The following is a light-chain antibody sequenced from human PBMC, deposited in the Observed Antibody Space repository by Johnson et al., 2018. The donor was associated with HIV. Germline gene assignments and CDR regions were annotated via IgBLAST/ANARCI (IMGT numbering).Light chain of an antibody. V-gene: IGLV1-51*01. CDR3: GTWDNSLGAHYV. CDR2: DNN. CDR1: SSNIGNNY. J-gene: IGLJ1*01. Sequence: HSVLTQPPSVSAAPGQKVTISCSGSSSNIGNNYVSWYQQVPGTAPEVLIYDNNKRPSGIPDRFSASKSGTSAILDITGLQTGDEADYYCGTWDNSLGAHYVFGIGTKVTVL.